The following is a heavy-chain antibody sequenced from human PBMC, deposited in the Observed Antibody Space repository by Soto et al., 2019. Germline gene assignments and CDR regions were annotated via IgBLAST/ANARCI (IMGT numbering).Heavy chain of an antibody. CDR1: GFTFSSYW. J-gene: IGHJ6*02. V-gene: IGHV3-7*03. D-gene: IGHD6-13*01. Sequence: GGSLRLSCAASGFTFSSYWMSWVRQAPGKGLEWVANIKQDGSEKYYVDSVKGRFTISRGNAKNSLYLQMNSLRAEDTAVYYCARDPASSSWFNYYGMDVWGQGTTVTVSS. CDR3: ARDPASSSWFNYYGMDV. CDR2: IKQDGSEK.